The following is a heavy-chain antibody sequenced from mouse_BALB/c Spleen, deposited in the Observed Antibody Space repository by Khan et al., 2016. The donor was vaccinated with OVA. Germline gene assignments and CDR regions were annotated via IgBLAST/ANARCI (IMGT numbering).Heavy chain of an antibody. D-gene: IGHD2-10*01. J-gene: IGHJ4*01. CDR3: ARQPYYHYNIMDY. V-gene: IGHV2-6-1*01. Sequence: QVQLKQSGPGLVAPSQSLSITCTISGFSLTNYGIHWVRQPPGKGLEWLVVIWSDGSTTYNSPLKPRLTISKDNSKSQVFLKMNSLQTDDTAMYFCARQPYYHYNIMDYWGQGTSVTVSS. CDR2: IWSDGST. CDR1: GFSLTNYG.